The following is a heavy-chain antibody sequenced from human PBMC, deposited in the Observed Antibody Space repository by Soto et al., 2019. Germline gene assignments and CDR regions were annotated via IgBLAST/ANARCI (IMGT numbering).Heavy chain of an antibody. CDR3: ARDHNGRFLEWLSHYYYYYGMDV. CDR1: GFTFSSYG. CDR2: IWYDGSNK. Sequence: GGSLRLSCAASGFTFSSYGMHWVRQSPGKGLEWVAVIWYDGSNKYYADSVKGRFTIPRDNSKNTLYLQMNSLGAEDTAVYYCARDHNGRFLEWLSHYYYYYGMDVWGQGTTVTVSS. D-gene: IGHD3-3*01. V-gene: IGHV3-33*01. J-gene: IGHJ6*02.